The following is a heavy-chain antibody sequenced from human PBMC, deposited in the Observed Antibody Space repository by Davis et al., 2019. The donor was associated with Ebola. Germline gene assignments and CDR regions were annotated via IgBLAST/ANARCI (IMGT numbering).Heavy chain of an antibody. Sequence: GESLKISCTASGNRFSSHWIGWVRQMPGKGLEWMGIIYTGDSDTRYSPSFRGQVTISADKSIKTAYLQWSSLKASDTAIYYCASLRRTITGMDDAFDIWGQGTMVTVSS. D-gene: IGHD1-20*01. V-gene: IGHV5-51*01. CDR2: IYTGDSDT. CDR1: GNRFSSHW. CDR3: ASLRRTITGMDDAFDI. J-gene: IGHJ3*02.